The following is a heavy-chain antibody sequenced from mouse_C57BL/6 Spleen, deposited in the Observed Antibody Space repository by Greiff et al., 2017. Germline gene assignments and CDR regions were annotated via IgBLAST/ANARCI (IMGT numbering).Heavy chain of an antibody. CDR3: AREEGVYSYFDY. CDR2: IYPGDGDT. Sequence: VKLMESGAELVKPGASVKISCKASGYAFSSYWMNWVKQRPGKGLEWIGQIYPGDGDTNYNGKFKGKATLTADKSSSTAYMQLSSLTSEDSAVYFCAREEGVYSYFDYWGQGTTLTVSS. V-gene: IGHV1-80*01. D-gene: IGHD1-1*01. J-gene: IGHJ2*01. CDR1: GYAFSSYW.